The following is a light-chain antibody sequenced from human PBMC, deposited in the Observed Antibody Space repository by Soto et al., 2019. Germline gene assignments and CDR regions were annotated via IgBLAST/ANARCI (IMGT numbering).Light chain of an antibody. CDR2: GAS. CDR3: QQHKNWPYT. V-gene: IGKV3-15*01. Sequence: EIVMTQSQATLSVSPGERATLSCRASQTISSNLAWYQQKPGQAPRLLIYGASTRATGIPARFSGSGSGTEFTLTISSLQSEDFAVYHCQQHKNWPYTFGQGTKLEIK. J-gene: IGKJ2*01. CDR1: QTISSN.